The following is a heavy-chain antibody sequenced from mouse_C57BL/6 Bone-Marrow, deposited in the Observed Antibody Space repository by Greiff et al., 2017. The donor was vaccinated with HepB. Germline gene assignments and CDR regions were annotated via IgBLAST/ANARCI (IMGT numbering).Heavy chain of an antibody. CDR2: IDPENGDT. Sequence: EVQLVESGAELVRPGASVKLSCTASGFNIKDDYMHWVKQRPEQGLEWIGWIDPENGDTEYASKFQGKATITADTSSNTAYLQLSSLTSEDTAVYYCTTAYFRLDYWGQGTTLTVSS. CDR1: GFNIKDDY. D-gene: IGHD2-10*01. J-gene: IGHJ2*01. V-gene: IGHV14-4*01. CDR3: TTAYFRLDY.